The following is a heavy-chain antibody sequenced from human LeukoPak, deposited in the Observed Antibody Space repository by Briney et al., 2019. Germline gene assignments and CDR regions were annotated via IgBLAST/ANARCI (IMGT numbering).Heavy chain of an antibody. CDR1: GFTVSSNY. Sequence: GGSLRLSCAASGFTVSSNYMSWVRQAPGKGLEWVSVIYSGGSTYYADSVKGRFTISRDNSKNTLYLQMNSLRAEDTAVYYCARVLHKRNYDSSDYYGYWGQGTLVTVSS. CDR3: ARVLHKRNYDSSDYYGY. CDR2: IYSGGST. D-gene: IGHD3-22*01. J-gene: IGHJ4*01. V-gene: IGHV3-53*01.